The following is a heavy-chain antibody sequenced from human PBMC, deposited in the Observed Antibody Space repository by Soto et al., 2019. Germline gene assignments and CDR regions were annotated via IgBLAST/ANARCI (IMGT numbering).Heavy chain of an antibody. V-gene: IGHV1-69*06. CDR1: GGTFSSYA. Sequence: QVQLVQSGAEVKKPGSSVKVSCKASGGTFSSYAISWVRQAPGQGLEWMGGIIPIFGTANYAQKFQGRVTITADKSTSTADMELSSLRSEDTAGYYCARGTDCGGDCYAEYFQHWGQGTLVTVSS. CDR2: IIPIFGTA. CDR3: ARGTDCGGDCYAEYFQH. J-gene: IGHJ1*01. D-gene: IGHD2-21*02.